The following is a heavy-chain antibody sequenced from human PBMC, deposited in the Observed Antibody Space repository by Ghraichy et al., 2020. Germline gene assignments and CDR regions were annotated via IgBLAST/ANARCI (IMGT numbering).Heavy chain of an antibody. V-gene: IGHV3-33*01. CDR3: ARDPDIDVWHGYFDY. Sequence: GGSLRLSCAASGFTFSSYGMHWVRQAPGKGLEWVAVIWYDGSNKYYADSVKGRFTISRDNSKNTLYLQMNSLRAEDTAVYYCARDPDIDVWHGYFDYWGQGTLVTVSS. CDR2: IWYDGSNK. CDR1: GFTFSSYG. D-gene: IGHD1-14*01. J-gene: IGHJ4*02.